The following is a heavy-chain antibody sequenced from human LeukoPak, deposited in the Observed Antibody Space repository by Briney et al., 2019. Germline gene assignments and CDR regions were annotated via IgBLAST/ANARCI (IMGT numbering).Heavy chain of an antibody. CDR1: GGSISSYY. J-gene: IGHJ4*02. V-gene: IGHV4-59*12. Sequence: SETLSLTCTVSGGSISSYYWSWIRQPPGKGLEWIGYIYYSGSTNYNPSLKSRVTISVDASKNQFSLKLSSVTAADTAVYYCARARSMGVSMIVVVIYYFDYWGQGTLVTVSS. CDR2: IYYSGST. CDR3: ARARSMGVSMIVVVIYYFDY. D-gene: IGHD3-22*01.